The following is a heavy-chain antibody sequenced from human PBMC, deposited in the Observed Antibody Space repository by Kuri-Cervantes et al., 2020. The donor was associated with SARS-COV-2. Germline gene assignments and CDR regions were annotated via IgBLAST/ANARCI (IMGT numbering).Heavy chain of an antibody. CDR2: IIPIFGTA. CDR3: ARDRAVPGDYYYYGMDV. CDR1: GGTFSSYA. V-gene: IGHV1-69*13. J-gene: IGHJ6*02. D-gene: IGHD6-19*01. Sequence: SVKVSCKASGGTFSSYAISWVRQAPGQGLEWMGGIIPIFGTANYAQKFQGRVTITADESTSTAYMELSSLRSEDTAVYYCARDRAVPGDYYYYGMDVWGQGTTVTVSS.